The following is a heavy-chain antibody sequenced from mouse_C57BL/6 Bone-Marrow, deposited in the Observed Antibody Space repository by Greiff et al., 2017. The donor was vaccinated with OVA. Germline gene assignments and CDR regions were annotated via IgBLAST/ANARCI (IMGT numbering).Heavy chain of an antibody. D-gene: IGHD1-1*01. V-gene: IGHV1-81*01. Sequence: VKLMESGAELARPGASVKLSCKASGYTFTSYGISWVKQRTGQGLEWIGEIYPRSGNTYYNEKFKGKATLTADKSSSTAYMELRSLTSEDSAVYFCARRRGSTLDYWGQGTTLTVSS. CDR2: IYPRSGNT. CDR1: GYTFTSYG. CDR3: ARRRGSTLDY. J-gene: IGHJ2*01.